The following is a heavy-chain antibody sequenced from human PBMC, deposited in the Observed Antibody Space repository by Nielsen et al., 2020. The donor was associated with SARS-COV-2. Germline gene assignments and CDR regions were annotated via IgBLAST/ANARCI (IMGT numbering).Heavy chain of an antibody. CDR3: ARHGGALLTGALDY. D-gene: IGHD1-26*01. CDR1: GFTFDDYA. V-gene: IGHV3-9*01. CDR2: ISWNSGSI. J-gene: IGHJ4*02. Sequence: GGSLRLSCAASGFTFDDYAMHWVRQAPGKGLEWVSGISWNSGSIGYADSVKGRFTISRDNSKNTLYLQMNSLRAEDTAVYYCARHGGALLTGALDYWGQGTLVTVSS.